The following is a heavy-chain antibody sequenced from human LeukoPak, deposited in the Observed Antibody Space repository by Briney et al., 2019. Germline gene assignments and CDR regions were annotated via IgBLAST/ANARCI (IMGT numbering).Heavy chain of an antibody. V-gene: IGHV3-23*01. CDR1: GFTFSSYA. J-gene: IGHJ4*02. D-gene: IGHD3-3*01. CDR3: ANQYYDFWSGYFVRGYFDY. CDR2: ISGSGGST. Sequence: QPGGSLILSCAASGFTFSSYAMSWVRQAPGKGLEWVSAISGSGGSTYYAESVKSRFTISRDNSKNTLYLQMNSLRAEDTAVYYCANQYYDFWSGYFVRGYFDYWGQGTLVTVSS.